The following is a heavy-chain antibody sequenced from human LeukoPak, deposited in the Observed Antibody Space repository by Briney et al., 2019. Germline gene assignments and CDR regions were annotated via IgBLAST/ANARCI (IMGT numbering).Heavy chain of an antibody. D-gene: IGHD1-26*01. V-gene: IGHV3-48*03. CDR3: AQDRSGSRNPQYLDY. J-gene: IGHJ4*02. Sequence: PGGSLRLSCAASGFTFSSYEMNWVRQAPGKGLEWVSYISSSGSTIYYADSVKGRFTISRDNAKNSLYLQMNSLRGEDTAVYYCAQDRSGSRNPQYLDYWGQGTLVTVSS. CDR1: GFTFSSYE. CDR2: ISSSGSTI.